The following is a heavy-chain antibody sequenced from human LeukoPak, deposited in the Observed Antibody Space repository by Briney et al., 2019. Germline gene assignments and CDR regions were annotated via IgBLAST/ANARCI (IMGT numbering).Heavy chain of an antibody. V-gene: IGHV4-39*01. CDR1: GASISSSIYY. J-gene: IGHJ4*02. CDR2: IYHSGSA. D-gene: IGHD5-12*01. Sequence: SETLSLTCTVSGASISSSIYYWGWLRQPPGKGLEWIGSIYHSGSAYYNPSLKSRVTISVDTSKNQFSLKLSSVTAADTAVYYCARHGELANIVANFDYWGQGTLVTVSS. CDR3: ARHGELANIVANFDY.